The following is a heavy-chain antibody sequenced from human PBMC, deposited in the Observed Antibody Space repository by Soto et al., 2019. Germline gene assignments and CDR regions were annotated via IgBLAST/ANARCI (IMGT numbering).Heavy chain of an antibody. J-gene: IGHJ6*02. Sequence: LRLSCAASGFTFTNYGMHWVRQAPGKGLEWVTVISYDGDTKYYAESVKGRFTISRDNFKNTLYLQMNSLRAEDTAVYYCAKDIALVRGVIIDLDVWGQGTTVTVSS. CDR2: ISYDGDTK. D-gene: IGHD3-10*01. CDR1: GFTFTNYG. V-gene: IGHV3-30*18. CDR3: AKDIALVRGVIIDLDV.